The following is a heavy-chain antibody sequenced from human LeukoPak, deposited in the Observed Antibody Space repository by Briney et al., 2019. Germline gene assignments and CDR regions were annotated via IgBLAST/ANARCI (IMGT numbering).Heavy chain of an antibody. Sequence: PSETLSLTCAVYGGSLSGYYWSWIRQPPGKGLEWIGEINHSGSTNYNPSLKSRVTISVDTSKNQFSLKLSSVTAADTAVYYCARVNSGSSGSYYFDYWGQGTLVTVSS. D-gene: IGHD3-22*01. J-gene: IGHJ4*02. CDR2: INHSGST. V-gene: IGHV4-34*01. CDR1: GGSLSGYY. CDR3: ARVNSGSSGSYYFDY.